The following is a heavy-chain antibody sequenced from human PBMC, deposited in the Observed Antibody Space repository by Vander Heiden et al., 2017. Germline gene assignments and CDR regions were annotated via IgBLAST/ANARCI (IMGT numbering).Heavy chain of an antibody. CDR2: IYHSGST. D-gene: IGHD3-10*01. CDR1: GGSISSGNW. CDR3: ARVRGSGRKNWFDP. Sequence: QVQLQESGPGLVKPSGTLSLTCAVSGGSISSGNWWGWVRQPPGKGLEWIGEIYHSGSTNYNPALKSRVTISVDKSKNQFSLKLRSVTAADTAVYYFARVRGSGRKNWFDPWGHGTLVTVSS. J-gene: IGHJ5*02. V-gene: IGHV4-4*02.